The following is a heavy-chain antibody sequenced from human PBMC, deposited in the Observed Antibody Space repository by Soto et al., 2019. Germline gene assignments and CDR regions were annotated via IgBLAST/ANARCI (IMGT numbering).Heavy chain of an antibody. CDR3: ARVAY. Sequence: PGGSLRLSCAASGFTFSSYWLSWVRQAPGKGLEWVANINQDGSEKNYVGSLKGRFTISRDNTKNSLYLQLNTLRPEDTAMYYCARVAYWGPGTQVTVSS. J-gene: IGHJ4*02. CDR2: INQDGSEK. CDR1: GFTFSSYW. V-gene: IGHV3-7*01.